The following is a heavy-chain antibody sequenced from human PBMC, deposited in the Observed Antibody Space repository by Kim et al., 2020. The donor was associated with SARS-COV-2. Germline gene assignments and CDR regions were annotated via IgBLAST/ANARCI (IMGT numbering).Heavy chain of an antibody. CDR3: ARVLDYYDSSGWYHLDY. CDR1: GGTFSSYA. CDR2: IIPIFGTA. J-gene: IGHJ4*02. Sequence: SVKVSCKASGGTFSSYAISWVRQAPGQGLEWMGGIIPIFGTANYAQKFQGRVTITADESTSTAYMELSSLRSEDTAVYYCARVLDYYDSSGWYHLDYWGQGTLVTVSS. V-gene: IGHV1-69*13. D-gene: IGHD3-22*01.